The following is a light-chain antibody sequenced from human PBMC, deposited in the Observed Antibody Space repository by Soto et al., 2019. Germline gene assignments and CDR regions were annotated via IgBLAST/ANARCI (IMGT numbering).Light chain of an antibody. CDR3: SSYTSSSSLG. J-gene: IGLJ2*01. Sequence: QSALTQPASVSGSPGQSITISCTGTSSDVGGYNYVSWYQQHPGKAPKLMIYDVSNRPSGVSNRFSGSKSGNTASLTISGLQDEDEADYYCSSYTSSSSLGFGGGTKVTVL. CDR2: DVS. V-gene: IGLV2-14*01. CDR1: SSDVGGYNY.